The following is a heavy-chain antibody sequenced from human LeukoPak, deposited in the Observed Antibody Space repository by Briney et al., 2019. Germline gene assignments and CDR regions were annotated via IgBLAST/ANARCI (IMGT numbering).Heavy chain of an antibody. CDR3: AREGRSDYGASRSFDI. J-gene: IGHJ3*02. Sequence: ASVKVSCKASGYSFTNYYMHWVRHVPGQGPEWMGLINPSGGTKYAQKFQDRVTMTRDMSTSTIYMELSSLTSDDRAVYYCAREGRSDYGASRSFDIWGQGTMVTVSS. D-gene: IGHD4-17*01. CDR1: GYSFTNYY. V-gene: IGHV1-46*01. CDR2: INPSGGT.